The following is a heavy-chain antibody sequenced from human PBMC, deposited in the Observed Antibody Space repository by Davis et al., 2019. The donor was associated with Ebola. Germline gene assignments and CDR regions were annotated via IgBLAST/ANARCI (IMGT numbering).Heavy chain of an antibody. CDR1: GFTFSSYW. CDR3: AKAALRWLYDY. CDR2: IKQDGSEK. J-gene: IGHJ4*02. D-gene: IGHD4-23*01. Sequence: PGGSLRLSCAASGFTFSSYWMSWVRQAPGKGLEWVANIKQDGSEKYYVDSVKGRFTISRDNAKNSLYLQMNSLRAEDTAVYYCAKAALRWLYDYWGQGTLVTVSS. V-gene: IGHV3-7*03.